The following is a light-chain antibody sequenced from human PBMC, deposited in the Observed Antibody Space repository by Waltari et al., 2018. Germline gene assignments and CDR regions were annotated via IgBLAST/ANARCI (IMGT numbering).Light chain of an antibody. Sequence: QSALTQPASVSGSPGQSITISCTGTSSDVGGYNYVSWYQQHPGKAPKLMIYDVSDRPSGVSSRFSGSKYGNTASLIISGLQAEDEADYDCSSYTGRSTLVVFGGGTKLTVL. V-gene: IGLV2-14*03. CDR2: DVS. CDR1: SSDVGGYNY. J-gene: IGLJ2*01. CDR3: SSYTGRSTLVV.